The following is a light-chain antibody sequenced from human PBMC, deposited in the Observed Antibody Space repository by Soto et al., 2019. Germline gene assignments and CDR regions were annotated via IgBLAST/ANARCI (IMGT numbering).Light chain of an antibody. CDR1: SSDVGGFNY. CDR3: SSYTSSSTRVV. CDR2: DVT. Sequence: QSALTQPASVSGSPGQSITISCTGTSSDVGGFNYVSWYQQHPGKAPKLMIYDVTNRPSGASSRFSGSKSGNTASLTISGVQAEDEADYYCSSYTSSSTRVVFGGGTKVTVL. J-gene: IGLJ3*02. V-gene: IGLV2-14*01.